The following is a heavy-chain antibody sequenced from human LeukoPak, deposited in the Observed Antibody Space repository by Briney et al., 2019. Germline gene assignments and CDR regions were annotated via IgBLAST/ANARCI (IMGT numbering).Heavy chain of an antibody. CDR1: GFTVSSNY. J-gene: IGHJ4*02. Sequence: PGGSLRLSCAASGFTVSSNYMSWVRQAPGKGLEWVSVIYSGGSTYYADSVKGRFTISRDNSKNTMYLQMNSLRAEDTAVYYCAKDGPGGGNSQYPHSTFDYWGQGTLVTVSS. CDR3: AKDGPGGGNSQYPHSTFDY. CDR2: IYSGGST. V-gene: IGHV3-66*01. D-gene: IGHD4-23*01.